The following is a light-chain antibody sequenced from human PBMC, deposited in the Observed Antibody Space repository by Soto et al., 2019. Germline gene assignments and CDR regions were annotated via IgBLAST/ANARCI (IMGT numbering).Light chain of an antibody. J-gene: IGKJ1*01. CDR1: QTISSW. V-gene: IGKV1-5*03. CDR3: QHYNSYSEA. CDR2: KAS. Sequence: QITQSPSNLAASVGDRSTIPCRASQTISSWLAWYQQKPGKAPKLLIYKASTLKSGVPSRFSGSGSGTEFTLTISSLQPDDFATYYCQHYNSYSEAFGQGTKVDI.